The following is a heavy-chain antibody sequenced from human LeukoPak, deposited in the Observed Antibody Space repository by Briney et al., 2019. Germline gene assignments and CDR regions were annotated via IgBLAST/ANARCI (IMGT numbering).Heavy chain of an antibody. Sequence: PGGSLRLSCAASGFSFNTYAMSWVRQAPGKGLEWVSAISNTGGSTYYADSVKGRFTISRDKSKNTLSLQMNSLRAEDTAVYYCAQQVGCCSSGSCYFTYWGQGTLVTVSS. CDR2: ISNTGGST. D-gene: IGHD2-15*01. V-gene: IGHV3-23*01. CDR1: GFSFNTYA. CDR3: AQQVGCCSSGSCYFTY. J-gene: IGHJ1*01.